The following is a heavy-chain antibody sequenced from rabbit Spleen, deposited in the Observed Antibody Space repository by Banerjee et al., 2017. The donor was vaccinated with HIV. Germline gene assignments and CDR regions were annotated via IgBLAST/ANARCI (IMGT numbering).Heavy chain of an antibody. CDR1: GFSFSSGQD. D-gene: IGHD4-1*01. CDR2: IYTGSSGST. J-gene: IGHJ4*01. V-gene: IGHV1S40*01. CDR3: ARETSGGWGVVLYYFRL. Sequence: QSVEESGGDLVKPGASLTLTCTASGFSFSSGQDMCWVRQAPGKGLEWIGCIYTGSSGSTNCASWAKGRFTISKTSSTTVTLQMTSLTAADTATYFCARETSGGWGVVLYYFRLWGPGTLVTVS.